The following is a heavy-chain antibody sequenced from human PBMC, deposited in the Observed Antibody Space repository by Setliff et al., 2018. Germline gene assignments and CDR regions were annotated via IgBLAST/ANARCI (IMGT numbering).Heavy chain of an antibody. V-gene: IGHV4-61*10. CDR2: ISPSGST. CDR1: GASITSGGFY. J-gene: IGHJ5*02. CDR3: ARHPTGFPNWFDV. D-gene: IGHD3-9*01. Sequence: PSETLSLTCSVSGASITSGGFYWTWIRQPAGKGLEWIGHISPSGSTTYNPSLKSRVTISLDTSKNQFSLQLSSVTAADTAVYYCARHPTGFPNWFDVWGQGTLVTVSS.